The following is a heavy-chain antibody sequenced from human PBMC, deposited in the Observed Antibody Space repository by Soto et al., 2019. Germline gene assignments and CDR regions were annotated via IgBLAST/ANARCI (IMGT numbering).Heavy chain of an antibody. CDR3: ARHMGPNPGSDAFDI. Sequence: PSETLSLTCTVSGGSISSYYWSCIRQPPGKGLEWIGYIYYSGSTNYNPSLKSRVTISVDTSKNQFSLKLSSVTAADTAVYYCARHMGPNPGSDAFDIWGQGTMVTVSS. CDR1: GGSISSYY. D-gene: IGHD2-8*01. CDR2: IYYSGST. J-gene: IGHJ3*02. V-gene: IGHV4-59*08.